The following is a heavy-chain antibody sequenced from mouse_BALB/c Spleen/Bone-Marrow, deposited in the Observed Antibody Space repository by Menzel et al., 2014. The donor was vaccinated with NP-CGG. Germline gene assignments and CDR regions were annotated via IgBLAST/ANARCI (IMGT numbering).Heavy chain of an antibody. J-gene: IGHJ1*01. CDR2: INPSNGGT. V-gene: IGHV1-53*01. CDR1: GYTFTSYY. CDR3: TRSDGYYVPHWYFDV. Sequence: VQLQQSGAELVKPGASVKLSCKASGYTFTSYYMYWVKQRPGQGLEWIGEINPSNGGTNFNEKFKSKAPLTVDKSSSTAYMQLSSLTSEDSAVYYCTRSDGYYVPHWYFDVWGAGTTVTVSS. D-gene: IGHD2-3*01.